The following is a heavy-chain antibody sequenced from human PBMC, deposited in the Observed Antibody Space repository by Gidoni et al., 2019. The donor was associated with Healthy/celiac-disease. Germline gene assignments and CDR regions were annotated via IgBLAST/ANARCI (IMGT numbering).Heavy chain of an antibody. V-gene: IGHV1-8*01. Sequence: QVQLVQSGAEVKKPGASVKVSCKASGYTFTSYDINWVRQATGQGLEWMGWMNPNSGNTGYAQKFQGRVTMTRNTSISTAYMELSSLRSEDTAVYYCARATGLYCSGGSCYSHNWFDPWGQGTLVTVSS. D-gene: IGHD2-15*01. CDR1: GYTFTSYD. J-gene: IGHJ5*02. CDR2: MNPNSGNT. CDR3: ARATGLYCSGGSCYSHNWFDP.